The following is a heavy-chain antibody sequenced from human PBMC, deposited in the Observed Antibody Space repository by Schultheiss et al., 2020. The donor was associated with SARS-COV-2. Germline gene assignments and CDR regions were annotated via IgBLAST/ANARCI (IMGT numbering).Heavy chain of an antibody. CDR2: IFSNDEK. V-gene: IGHV2-26*01. CDR3: AHSGRRDPRYYGVDV. D-gene: IGHD6-25*01. J-gene: IGHJ6*02. Sequence: SGPTLVKPTETLTLTCTVSGFSLSNARMGVSWIRQPPGKALEWLAHIFSNDEKSYSTSLKSRLTISKDTSKSQVVLTMTNMDPVDTATYYCAHSGRRDPRYYGVDVWGQGTTVTVSS. CDR1: GFSLSNARMG.